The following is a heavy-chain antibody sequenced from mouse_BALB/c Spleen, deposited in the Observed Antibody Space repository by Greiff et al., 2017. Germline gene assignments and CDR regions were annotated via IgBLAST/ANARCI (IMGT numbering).Heavy chain of an antibody. Sequence: QVQLQQSGAELVRPGSSVKISCKASGYAFSSYWMNWVKQRPGQGLEWIGQIYPGDGDTNYNGKFKGKATLTADKSSSTAYMQLSSLTSEDSAVYFCARCDYGTARDYWGQGTTLTVSS. CDR2: IYPGDGDT. D-gene: IGHD2-4*01. V-gene: IGHV1-80*01. J-gene: IGHJ2*01. CDR1: GYAFSSYW. CDR3: ARCDYGTARDY.